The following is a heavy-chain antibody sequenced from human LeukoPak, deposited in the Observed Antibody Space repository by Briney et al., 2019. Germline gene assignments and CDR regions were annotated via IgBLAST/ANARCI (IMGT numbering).Heavy chain of an antibody. V-gene: IGHV4-38-2*02. CDR1: GDSISSGNY. D-gene: IGHD3-22*01. CDR3: ARGGNYYDSSGPVSI. Sequence: SETLSLTCTVSGDSISSGNYWGWIRQPPGKGLEWIGSIFHTGSTYFNLSLKSRVTISVDTSKNQFSLRLSSVTAADTAVYYCARGGNYYDSSGPVSIWGQGTMVTVSS. J-gene: IGHJ3*02. CDR2: IFHTGST.